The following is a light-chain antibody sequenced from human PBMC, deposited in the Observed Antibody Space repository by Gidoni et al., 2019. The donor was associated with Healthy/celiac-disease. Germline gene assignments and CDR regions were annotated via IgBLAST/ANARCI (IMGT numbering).Light chain of an antibody. J-gene: IGKJ5*01. CDR3: QQYYSTAGIT. V-gene: IGKV4-1*01. Sequence: DIVMTQSPDSLAVSLGERATINCKSSQSVLYSSNNKNYLAWYQQKPGQPPKLLIYWASTREAGGPDRFSGSGSGTDFTLTISSLQAEDVAVYYCQQYYSTAGITFGQGTRLEIK. CDR2: WAS. CDR1: QSVLYSSNNKNY.